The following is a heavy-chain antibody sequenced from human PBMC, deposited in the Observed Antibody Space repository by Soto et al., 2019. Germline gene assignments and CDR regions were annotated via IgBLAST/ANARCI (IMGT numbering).Heavy chain of an antibody. V-gene: IGHV3-74*01. J-gene: IGHJ4*02. CDR2: IDTDGSTT. CDR3: ACSRRPARLGPKGAIDY. D-gene: IGHD2-15*01. Sequence: VGSLRLSCATSGFTFSNYWMHWVRQVPGRGLVWVSRIDTDGSTTSYADFAKGRLTISRDNAKSTLSLQMNSLRAEDTAIYYCACSRRPARLGPKGAIDYWGQGTLGTVSS. CDR1: GFTFSNYW.